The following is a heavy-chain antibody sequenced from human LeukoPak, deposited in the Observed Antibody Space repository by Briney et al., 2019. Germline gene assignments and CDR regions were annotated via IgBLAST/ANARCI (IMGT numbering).Heavy chain of an antibody. CDR1: GYTFTGYY. CDR2: INPNSGGT. Sequence: ASVKVSCKASGYTFTGYYMHWVRQAPGQGLEWMGWINPNSGGTNYAQKFQGRVTMTRDTSISAAYMELSRLRSDDTAVYYCARRPPLGYCSGGSCPLGYWGQGTLVTVSS. V-gene: IGHV1-2*02. CDR3: ARRPPLGYCSGGSCPLGY. J-gene: IGHJ4*02. D-gene: IGHD2-15*01.